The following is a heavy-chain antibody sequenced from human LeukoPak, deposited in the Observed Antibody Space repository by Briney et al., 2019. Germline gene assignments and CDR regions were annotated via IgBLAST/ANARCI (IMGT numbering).Heavy chain of an antibody. D-gene: IGHD3-3*01. J-gene: IGHJ4*02. CDR1: GGSISSGGYS. CDR3: ARARSGYYPLDY. V-gene: IGHV4-31*03. CDR2: IYYSGST. Sequence: PSETLSLTCTVSGGSISSGGYSWSWIRQHPGKGLEWIGYIYYSGSTYYNPSLKSRVTISVDTSKNQFSLKLSSVTAADTAVYYCARARSGYYPLDYWGQGTLVTVSS.